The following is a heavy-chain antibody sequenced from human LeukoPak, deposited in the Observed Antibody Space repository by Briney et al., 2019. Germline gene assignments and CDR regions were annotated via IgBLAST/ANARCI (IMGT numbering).Heavy chain of an antibody. CDR3: ARARLDSVVPAAKDGFDI. CDR2: IYYSGST. Sequence: SETLSLTCTVSGGSISSYYWSWIRQPPGKGLEWIGYIYYSGSTNYNPSLKSRVTISVDTSKNQFSLKLSSVTAADTAVYYCARARLDSVVPAAKDGFDIWGQGTMVTVSS. V-gene: IGHV4-59*01. CDR1: GGSISSYY. D-gene: IGHD2-2*01. J-gene: IGHJ3*02.